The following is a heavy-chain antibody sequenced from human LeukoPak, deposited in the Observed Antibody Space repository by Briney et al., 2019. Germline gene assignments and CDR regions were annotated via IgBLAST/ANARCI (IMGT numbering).Heavy chain of an antibody. CDR2: INHSGST. J-gene: IGHJ4*02. D-gene: IGHD6-13*01. Sequence: SETLSLTCAVYGGSFSGYYWSWIRQPPGKGLEWIGEINHSGSTNYNPSLKSRVTISVDTSKNQFSLKLSSVTAADTAVYYCARGRLYSSSWRGYWGQGTLVTVSS. V-gene: IGHV4-34*01. CDR3: ARGRLYSSSWRGY. CDR1: GGSFSGYY.